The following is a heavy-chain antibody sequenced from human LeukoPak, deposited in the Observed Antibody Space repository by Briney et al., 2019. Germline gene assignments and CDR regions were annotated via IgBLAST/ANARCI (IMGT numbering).Heavy chain of an antibody. CDR1: GFSFGTYA. CDR3: ARVVKYYDSGDYSYYYGMDA. Sequence: PGGSLRLSCAASGFSFGTYAMHWVRQAPGKGPEWVSFISFDGSVEYYEDSVKGRFAISRDNSESTLYLQMNSLRAEDTALYYCARVVKYYDSGDYSYYYGMDAWGQGTTVTVYS. J-gene: IGHJ6*02. CDR2: ISFDGSVE. V-gene: IGHV3-30*09. D-gene: IGHD3-22*01.